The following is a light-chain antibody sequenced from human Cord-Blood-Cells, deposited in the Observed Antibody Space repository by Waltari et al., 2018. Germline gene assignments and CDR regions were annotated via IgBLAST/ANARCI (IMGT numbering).Light chain of an antibody. Sequence: QSALTQPASVSGSPGQSITISCTGTSSDVGSYNLVSWYQQHPGKAPKLMIYEGSKLPSGVSNRFSGSKSGTTASLTISGLQAEDEADYFCCSYAGSSTFWVFGGGTKLTVL. CDR2: EGS. CDR3: CSYAGSSTFWV. CDR1: SSDVGSYNL. V-gene: IGLV2-23*01. J-gene: IGLJ3*02.